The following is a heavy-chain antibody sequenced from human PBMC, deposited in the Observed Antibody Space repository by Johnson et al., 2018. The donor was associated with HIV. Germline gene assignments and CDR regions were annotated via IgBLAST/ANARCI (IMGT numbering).Heavy chain of an antibody. D-gene: IGHD3-22*01. J-gene: IGHJ3*02. CDR2: IGTAGDT. V-gene: IGHV3-13*01. CDR1: GFTFSSYD. CDR3: ARAVRDYYDSSGYYYSFAFDI. Sequence: VQLVESGGGLVQPGGSLRLSCAASGFTFSSYDMHWVRQATGKGLEWVSAIGTAGDTYYRGSVKGRFTIARENAKNTLYLQMTSLRAEDSAVYYCARAVRDYYDSSGYYYSFAFDIWGQGTMVTVSS.